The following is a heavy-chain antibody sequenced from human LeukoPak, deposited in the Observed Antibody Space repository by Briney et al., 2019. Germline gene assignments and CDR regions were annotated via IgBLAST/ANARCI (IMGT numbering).Heavy chain of an antibody. J-gene: IGHJ3*02. CDR1: GFTFSGSA. D-gene: IGHD1-26*01. Sequence: GGSLRLSCAASGFTFSGSAMHWVRQASGKGLEWVGRIRSKANSYTTAYAASVKGRFTISRDDSKNTAYLQMNSLKTEDTAVYYCTRLGGSYHDDAFDIWGQGTMVTVSS. CDR2: IRSKANSYTT. CDR3: TRLGGSYHDDAFDI. V-gene: IGHV3-73*01.